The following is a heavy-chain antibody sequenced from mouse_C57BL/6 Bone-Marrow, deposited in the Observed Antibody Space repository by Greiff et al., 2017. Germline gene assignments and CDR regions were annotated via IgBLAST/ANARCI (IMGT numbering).Heavy chain of an antibody. V-gene: IGHV7-1*01. D-gene: IGHD1-1*01. Sequence: EVKLMESGGGLVQSGRSLRLSCATSGFTFSDFYMEWVRQAPGKGLEWIAASRNKANDYTTEYSASVKGRFIVSRDTSQSILYLQMNALRAEDTAIYYCARDAGGSSYVDWYFDVWGTGTTVTVSS. CDR3: ARDAGGSSYVDWYFDV. CDR1: GFTFSDFY. J-gene: IGHJ1*03. CDR2: SRNKANDYTT.